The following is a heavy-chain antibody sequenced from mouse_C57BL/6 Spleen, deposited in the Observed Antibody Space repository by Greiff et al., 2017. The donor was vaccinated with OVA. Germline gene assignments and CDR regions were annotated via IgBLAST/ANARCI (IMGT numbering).Heavy chain of an antibody. D-gene: IGHD2-4*01. CDR2: FHPYNDDT. J-gene: IGHJ3*01. CDR1: GYTFTTYP. V-gene: IGHV1-47*01. Sequence: QVQLQQSGAELVKPGASVKMSCKASGYTFTTYPIEWMKQNHGKSLEWIGNFHPYNDDTKYNEKFKGKATLTVEKSSSTVYLELSRLTSDDSSVYYCATWDDYDRGFAYWGQGTLVTVSA. CDR3: ATWDDYDRGFAY.